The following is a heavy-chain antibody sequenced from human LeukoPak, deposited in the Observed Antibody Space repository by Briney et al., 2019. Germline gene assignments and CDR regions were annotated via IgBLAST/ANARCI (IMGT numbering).Heavy chain of an antibody. CDR1: GGSISSYY. D-gene: IGHD6-13*01. CDR3: ARDLSGTRSFDI. J-gene: IGHJ3*02. Sequence: SETLSLTCTVSGGSISSYYWSWIRQPPGKGLEWIGYIYYSGSTNYNPSLKSRVTTSVDTSKNQFSLKLSSVTAADTAVYYCARDLSGTRSFDIWGQGTMVTVSS. V-gene: IGHV4-59*01. CDR2: IYYSGST.